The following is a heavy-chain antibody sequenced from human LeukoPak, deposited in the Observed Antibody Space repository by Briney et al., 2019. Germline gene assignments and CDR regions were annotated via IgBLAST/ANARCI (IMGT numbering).Heavy chain of an antibody. J-gene: IGHJ4*02. CDR2: IRQDGHEN. V-gene: IGHV3-7*03. D-gene: IGHD3-9*01. CDR1: GFTFSQYW. Sequence: GGSLRLSCAASGFTFSQYWMSWVRQAPGKGLEWVANIRQDGHENYYADSVKGRFSISRDNSKNTLYLQMNSLRAEDTAVYYCAKVGDILTGYPFDYWGQGTLVTVSS. CDR3: AKVGDILTGYPFDY.